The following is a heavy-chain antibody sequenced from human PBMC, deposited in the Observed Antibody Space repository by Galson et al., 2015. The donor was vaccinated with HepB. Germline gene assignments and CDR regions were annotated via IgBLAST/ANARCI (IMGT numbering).Heavy chain of an antibody. J-gene: IGHJ4*02. V-gene: IGHV3-33*01. CDR2: IWYDGNNK. CDR3: APYEVEMATIPS. Sequence: SLRLSCAASGFTFSSYGMHWVRQAPGKGLEWVAVIWYDGNNKYYADSVKGRSTISRDNSKNTLYLQMNSLRAEDTAVYYCAPYEVEMATIPSWGQGTLVTVSS. D-gene: IGHD5-24*01. CDR1: GFTFSSYG.